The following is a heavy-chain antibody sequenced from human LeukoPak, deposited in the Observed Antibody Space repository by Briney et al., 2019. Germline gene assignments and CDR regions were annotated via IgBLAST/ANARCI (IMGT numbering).Heavy chain of an antibody. Sequence: ASVKVSCKASGYTFTGYYMHWVRQAPGQGLEWMGIINPSGGSTSYAQKFQGRVTMTRDTSTSTVYMELSSLRSEDTAVYYCAGSGVPGAPYCGGDCGDYWGQGTLVTVSS. CDR3: AGSGVPGAPYCGGDCGDY. CDR1: GYTFTGYY. CDR2: INPSGGST. D-gene: IGHD2-21*02. J-gene: IGHJ4*02. V-gene: IGHV1-46*01.